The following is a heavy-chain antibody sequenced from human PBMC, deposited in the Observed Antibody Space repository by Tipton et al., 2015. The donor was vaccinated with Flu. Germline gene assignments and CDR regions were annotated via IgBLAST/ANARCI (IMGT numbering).Heavy chain of an antibody. Sequence: TLSLTCTVSGGSISGYYWNWIRQSPGKGLEWIGYFYYNGVTNYNPSLKSRVTISVDTSKNQFSLNLNSVTAADTAVYYCARACGSGGNRWFDPWGQGALVTVSS. CDR2: FYYNGVT. D-gene: IGHD2-15*01. J-gene: IGHJ5*02. CDR3: ARACGSGGNRWFDP. CDR1: GGSISGYY. V-gene: IGHV4-59*12.